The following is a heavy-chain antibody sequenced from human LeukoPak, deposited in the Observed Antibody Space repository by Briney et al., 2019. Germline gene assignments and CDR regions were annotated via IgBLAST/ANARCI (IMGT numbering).Heavy chain of an antibody. CDR1: GFTFSSYA. V-gene: IGHV3-23*01. Sequence: GGSLRLSCAASGFTFSSYAMGWVRQAPEKGLEWVSAISGSGGSTYYADSVKGRFTISRDNSKNTLFLQMNSLRAEDTAVYYCAKNPRSTPGYWGQGTLVTVSS. CDR2: ISGSGGST. CDR3: AKNPRSTPGY. J-gene: IGHJ4*02.